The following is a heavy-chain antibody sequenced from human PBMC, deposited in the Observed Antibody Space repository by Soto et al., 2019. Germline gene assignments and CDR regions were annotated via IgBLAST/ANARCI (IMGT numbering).Heavy chain of an antibody. CDR2: ISSSSSYI. J-gene: IGHJ4*02. Sequence: GGSLRLSCAASGFTFSSYSMNWVRQAPGKGLEWVSSISSSSSYIYYADSVKGRFTISRDNAKNSLYLQMNSLRAEDTAVYYCARVMYYYDSSGYPYCGQGNLVTVSS. V-gene: IGHV3-21*01. D-gene: IGHD3-22*01. CDR1: GFTFSSYS. CDR3: ARVMYYYDSSGYPY.